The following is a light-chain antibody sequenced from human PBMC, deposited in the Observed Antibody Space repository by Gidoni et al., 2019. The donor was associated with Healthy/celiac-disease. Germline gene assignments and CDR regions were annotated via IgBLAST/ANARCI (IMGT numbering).Light chain of an antibody. CDR3: LLSYSGASRV. V-gene: IGLV7-46*01. J-gene: IGLJ3*02. CDR1: TGAVTSGHY. CDR2: DTS. Sequence: QAVVTQEPSLTVSPGATATLTCGPSTGAVTSGHYPYWFQQKPGQAPRTLIYDTSNKHSWTPARFSGSLLGGKAALTLSGAQPEDEAEYYCLLSYSGASRVFGGGTKLTVL.